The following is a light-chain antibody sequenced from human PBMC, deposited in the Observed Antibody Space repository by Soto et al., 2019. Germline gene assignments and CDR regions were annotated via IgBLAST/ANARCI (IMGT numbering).Light chain of an antibody. CDR2: LNSDGSH. Sequence: QPVLTQSPSASASLGASVKLTCTLSSGHNTYTVAWHQQQPGKGPRYLMKLNSDGSHNRGDGILDCFSGSSSGAERYLTISSLQSDDEADYYCQTWGPGFQVFGGGTKVTVL. V-gene: IGLV4-69*01. CDR3: QTWGPGFQV. CDR1: SGHNTYT. J-gene: IGLJ2*01.